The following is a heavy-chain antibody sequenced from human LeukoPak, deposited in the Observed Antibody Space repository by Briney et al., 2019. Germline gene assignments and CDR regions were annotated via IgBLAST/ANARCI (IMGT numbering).Heavy chain of an antibody. V-gene: IGHV1-69*04. J-gene: IGHJ5*02. CDR3: ARDEMASNWFDP. Sequence: SVKVSCKASGGTFTSYAISWVRQASGQGLEWMGRIIPILGIANYAQKFQGRVTITADKSTSTAYMELSSLRSEDTAVYYCARDEMASNWFDPWGQGTLVTVSS. D-gene: IGHD5-24*01. CDR1: GGTFTSYA. CDR2: IIPILGIA.